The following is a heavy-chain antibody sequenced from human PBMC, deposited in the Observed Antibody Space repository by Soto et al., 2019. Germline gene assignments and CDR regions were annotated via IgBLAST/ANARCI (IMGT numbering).Heavy chain of an antibody. V-gene: IGHV4-34*01. CDR1: GGSFSGYY. Sequence: SSETLSLTCAVYGGSFSGYYWTWIRQPPGTGLEWIGEINHSGSTNYNPSLKRRVTISVDTSENQFSLKLTSVTAADTAVYYCARDKITGLFDYWGQGTLVTVSS. J-gene: IGHJ4*02. CDR3: ARDKITGLFDY. CDR2: INHSGST. D-gene: IGHD2-8*02.